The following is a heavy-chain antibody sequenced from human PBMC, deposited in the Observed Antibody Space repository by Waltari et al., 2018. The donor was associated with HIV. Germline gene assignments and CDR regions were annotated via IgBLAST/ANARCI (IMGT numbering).Heavy chain of an antibody. CDR3: ARDSPGDYYDSSGYYDY. CDR2: INSDGSST. Sequence: EVQLVESGGGLVQPGGSLRLRCAASGLTFSSDWMHWCRQAPGKGLVWVSRINSDGSSTSYADSVKGRFTISRDNAKNTLYLQMNSLRAEDTAVYYCARDSPGDYYDSSGYYDYWGQGTLVTVSS. CDR1: GLTFSSDW. V-gene: IGHV3-74*01. D-gene: IGHD3-22*01. J-gene: IGHJ4*02.